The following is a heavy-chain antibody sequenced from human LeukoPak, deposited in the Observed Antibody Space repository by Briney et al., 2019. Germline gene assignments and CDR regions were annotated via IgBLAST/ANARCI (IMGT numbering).Heavy chain of an antibody. Sequence: GGSPTLTCAASGFTFSDYYMSWIRQAPGKGLEWVSYISSSGSTIYYADSVKGRFTISRDNAKNSLYLQMNSLRAEDTAVYYCARDYYYDSSGYYSYWGQGNLVTVSS. CDR2: ISSSGSTI. CDR3: ARDYYYDSSGYYSY. V-gene: IGHV3-11*01. CDR1: GFTFSDYY. J-gene: IGHJ4*02. D-gene: IGHD3-22*01.